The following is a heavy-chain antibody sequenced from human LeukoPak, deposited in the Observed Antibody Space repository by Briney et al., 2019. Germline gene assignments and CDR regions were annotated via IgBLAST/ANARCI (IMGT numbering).Heavy chain of an antibody. CDR3: ARGYVDTAMVTGFDY. J-gene: IGHJ4*02. V-gene: IGHV3-11*06. D-gene: IGHD5-18*01. Sequence: GRFTISRDNAENSLYLQMNSLRAEDTAVYYCARGYVDTAMVTGFDYWGQGTLVTVSS.